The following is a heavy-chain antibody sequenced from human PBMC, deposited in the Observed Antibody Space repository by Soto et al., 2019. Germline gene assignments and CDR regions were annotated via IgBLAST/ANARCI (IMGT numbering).Heavy chain of an antibody. D-gene: IGHD5-12*01. J-gene: IGHJ4*02. CDR2: IHYNGNT. V-gene: IGHV4-59*01. CDR3: AREGNLGRWLQPLDF. CDR1: GDSISAYS. Sequence: QVQLQVSAPGLVKPSETLSLTCTVSGDSISAYSWSWVRQPPGKGLGWIGNIHYNGNTKYNPSLKSRVFMSVDTSKDQFSLRLISVTAADTAKYFCAREGNLGRWLQPLDFWGQGTLGTFSS.